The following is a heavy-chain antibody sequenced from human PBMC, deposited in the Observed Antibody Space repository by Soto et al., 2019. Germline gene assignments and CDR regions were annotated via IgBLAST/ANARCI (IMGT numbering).Heavy chain of an antibody. J-gene: IGHJ5*02. CDR1: GDTITELS. D-gene: IGHD1-26*01. CDR2: FYPDEGET. V-gene: IGHV1-24*01. CDR3: TAQPMDFPGENWFDP. Sequence: QVQLVQSGAEVKKPGASGKASCKVSGDTITELSFYGVRQALGKGLEWMGGFYPDEGETIYAQKFQGRVTMTEDTSTDTAYMELSSLRSEDTAVYYCTAQPMDFPGENWFDPWGQGTLVTVSS.